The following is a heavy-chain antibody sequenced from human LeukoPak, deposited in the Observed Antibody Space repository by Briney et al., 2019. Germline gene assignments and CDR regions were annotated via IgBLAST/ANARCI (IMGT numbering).Heavy chain of an antibody. CDR2: TYYRSKWYN. V-gene: IGHV6-1*01. CDR1: GDSVSSNSAA. CDR3: ARDSRIQLWWCDGYSSGCRSWFDP. J-gene: IGHJ5*02. D-gene: IGHD6-19*01. Sequence: SQTLSLTCAISGDSVSSNSAAWNWIRQSPSRGLEWLGRTYYRSKWYNDYAVSVKSRITINPDTSKNQFSLQLNSVTPEDTAVYYCARDSRIQLWWCDGYSSGCRSWFDPWGQGTLVTVSS.